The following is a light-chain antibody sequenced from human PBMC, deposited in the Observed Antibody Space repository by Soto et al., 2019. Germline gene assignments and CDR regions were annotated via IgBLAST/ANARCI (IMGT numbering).Light chain of an antibody. CDR1: QSISTW. J-gene: IGKJ1*01. CDR2: DAS. V-gene: IGKV1-5*01. Sequence: DIQMTQSPSTLSASVGDRVTITCRASQSISTWLAWYQQKPGKAXKLXIYDASTLETGVPSRFSGSGSGTELTITISSLQPDDSETYFCQQYNSYSWTFGQGTKVDIK. CDR3: QQYNSYSWT.